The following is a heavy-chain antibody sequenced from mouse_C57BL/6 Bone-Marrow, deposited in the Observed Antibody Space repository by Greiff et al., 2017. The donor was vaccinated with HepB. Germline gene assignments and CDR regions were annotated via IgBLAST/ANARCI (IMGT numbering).Heavy chain of an antibody. D-gene: IGHD1-1*01. J-gene: IGHJ3*01. CDR2: IYPGDGDT. CDR3: VFYYYGSSSFAY. Sequence: VQLQQSGPELVKPGASVKISCKASGYAFSSSWMNWVKQRPGKGLEWIGRIYPGDGDTNYNGKFKGKATLTADKSSSTAYMQLSSLTSEDSAVYFCVFYYYGSSSFAYWGQGTLVTVSA. V-gene: IGHV1-82*01. CDR1: GYAFSSSW.